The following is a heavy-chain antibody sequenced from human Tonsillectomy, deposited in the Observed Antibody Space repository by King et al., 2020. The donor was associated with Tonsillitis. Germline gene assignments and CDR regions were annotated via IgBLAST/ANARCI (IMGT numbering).Heavy chain of an antibody. CDR2: IRPDGSEK. CDR1: EFTFSSSW. D-gene: IGHD6-19*01. CDR3: ARDQAYTSFDY. V-gene: IGHV3-7*04. J-gene: IGHJ4*02. Sequence: VQLVESGGGLVQPGGSLKLSCAASEFTFSSSWMTWIRQAPGKGLQWVATIRPDGSEKYYADSVKGRFTVSRDNAKNSLALQMNSLRSEEIALYYCARDQAYTSFDYWGQGTLVTVSS.